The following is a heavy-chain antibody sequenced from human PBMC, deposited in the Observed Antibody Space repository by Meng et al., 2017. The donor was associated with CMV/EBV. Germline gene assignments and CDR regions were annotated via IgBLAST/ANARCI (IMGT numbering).Heavy chain of an antibody. Sequence: KAAGYTINSYDNNWVRQATGQGLEWMGWMNPNSGNTGYAKKFQGRVTMTRNTSISTAYMELSSLRSEDTAVYYCASLPVYGDYVRDYWGQGTLVTVSS. CDR2: MNPNSGNT. CDR1: GYTINSYD. D-gene: IGHD4-17*01. V-gene: IGHV1-8*01. J-gene: IGHJ4*02. CDR3: ASLPVYGDYVRDY.